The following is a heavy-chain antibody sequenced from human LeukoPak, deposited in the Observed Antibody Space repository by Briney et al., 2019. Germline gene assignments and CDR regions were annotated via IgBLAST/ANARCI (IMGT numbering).Heavy chain of an antibody. V-gene: IGHV3-33*01. CDR2: IWYDGSNK. J-gene: IGHJ4*02. Sequence: GGSLRLSCAASGFTFSSCGMHWVRQAPGKGLEWVAVIWYDGSNKYYADSVKGRFTISRDNSKNTLYLQMNSLRAEDTAVYYCARDGRYSYGTGTFDYWGQGTLVTVSS. D-gene: IGHD5-18*01. CDR1: GFTFSSCG. CDR3: ARDGRYSYGTGTFDY.